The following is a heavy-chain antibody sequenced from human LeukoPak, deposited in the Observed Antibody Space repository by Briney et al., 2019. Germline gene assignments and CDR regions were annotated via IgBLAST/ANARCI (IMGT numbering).Heavy chain of an antibody. J-gene: IGHJ4*02. CDR2: IYYSGST. D-gene: IGHD5-12*01. CDR3: AREGLRRDFDY. CDR1: GGSISSYY. Sequence: PSQTLSLTCSVSGGSISSYYWSWIRQPPGKGLEWIGYIYYSGSTNYNPSLKSRVTISVDTSMNQFSLKLSSVTAADTAVYYCAREGLRRDFDYWGQGTLVTVSS. V-gene: IGHV4-59*01.